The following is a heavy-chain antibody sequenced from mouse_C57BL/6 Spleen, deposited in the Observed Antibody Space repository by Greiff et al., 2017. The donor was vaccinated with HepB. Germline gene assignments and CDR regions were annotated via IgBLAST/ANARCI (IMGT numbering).Heavy chain of an antibody. CDR2: IYPGSGNT. CDR3: ANFHYDVAY. Sequence: QVQLQQSGAELVRPGASVKLSCKASGYTFTDYYINWVKQRPGQGLEWIARIYPGSGNTYYNEKFKGKATLTAEKSSSTAYMQLSSLTSEDSAVYFCANFHYDVAYWGQGTLVTVSA. V-gene: IGHV1-76*01. CDR1: GYTFTDYY. J-gene: IGHJ3*01. D-gene: IGHD2-4*01.